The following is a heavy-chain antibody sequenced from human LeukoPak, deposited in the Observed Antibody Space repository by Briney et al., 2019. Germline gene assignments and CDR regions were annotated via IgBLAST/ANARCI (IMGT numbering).Heavy chain of an antibody. CDR3: AKDKGIAAAPLDYMDV. CDR1: GFTFSSYG. D-gene: IGHD6-13*01. CDR2: ISGSGGST. Sequence: GGSLRLSCAASGFTFSSYGMHWVRQAPGKGLEWVSAISGSGGSTYYAGSVKGRFTISRDNSKTTLYLQMNSLRAEDTAAYYCAKDKGIAAAPLDYMDVWGKGTTVTVSS. V-gene: IGHV3-23*01. J-gene: IGHJ6*03.